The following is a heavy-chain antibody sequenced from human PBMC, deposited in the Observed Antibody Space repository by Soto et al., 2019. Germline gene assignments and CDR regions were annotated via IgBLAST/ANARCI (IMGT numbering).Heavy chain of an antibody. D-gene: IGHD2-2*01. CDR2: FSAYNGHT. Sequence: ALVKFSCKASGYTFTSYGISWVRQAPGQGLECMEWFSAYNGHTNYTHKLQSRVTMTTDTSTSTPYMELRSLRSDDTPLDYFARALPDCSSASCPPGSVMDYYYYCMDVWGKGSTGTDAS. J-gene: IGHJ6*03. CDR3: ARALPDCSSASCPPGSVMDYYYYCMDV. V-gene: IGHV1-18*01. CDR1: GYTFTSYG.